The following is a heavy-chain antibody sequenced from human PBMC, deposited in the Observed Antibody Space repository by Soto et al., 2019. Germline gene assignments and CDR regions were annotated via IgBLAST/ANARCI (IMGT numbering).Heavy chain of an antibody. Sequence: GASVKVSCKASGYTFTSYDINWVRQATGQGLEWMGWMNPNSGNTGYAQKFQGRVTITADESTSTAYMELSSLRSEDTAVYYCARDPSAGNWFDPWGQGTLVTVSS. J-gene: IGHJ5*02. V-gene: IGHV1-8*01. D-gene: IGHD6-25*01. CDR3: ARDPSAGNWFDP. CDR2: MNPNSGNT. CDR1: GYTFTSYD.